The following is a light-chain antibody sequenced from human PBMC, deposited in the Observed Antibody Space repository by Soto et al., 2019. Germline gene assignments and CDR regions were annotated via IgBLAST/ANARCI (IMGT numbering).Light chain of an antibody. CDR1: QSVSSSY. V-gene: IGKV3-20*01. J-gene: IGKJ2*01. Sequence: EMVLTQSPGTLALSPGDRATLSCRASQSVSSSYLAWYQQKPGQAPSLLIYGASSRATGIPDRFSGSGSGTDFTLTISRLEPEDFAVYYCHQYGSSPYTFGQGTKLEIK. CDR3: HQYGSSPYT. CDR2: GAS.